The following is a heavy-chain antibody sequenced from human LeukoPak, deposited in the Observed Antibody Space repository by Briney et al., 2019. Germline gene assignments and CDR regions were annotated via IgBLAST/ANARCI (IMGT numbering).Heavy chain of an antibody. J-gene: IGHJ4*02. CDR2: ISSSSSYI. CDR3: ARDQRYYDSSGYYYATYFDY. D-gene: IGHD3-22*01. V-gene: IGHV3-21*01. CDR1: GFTFSSYS. Sequence: PGGSLRLSCAASGFTFSSYSMNWVRQAPGKGLEWVSSISSSSSYIYYADSVKGRFTISRDNAKNSLYLQMNSLRAEDTAVYYCARDQRYYDSSGYYYATYFDYWGQGTLVTVSS.